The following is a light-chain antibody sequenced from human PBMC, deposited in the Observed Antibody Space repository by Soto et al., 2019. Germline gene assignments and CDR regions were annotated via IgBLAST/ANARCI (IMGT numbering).Light chain of an antibody. Sequence: QSALTQPASVSGSPGQSITISCTGTSSDVGGYNYVSWYQQHPGKAPKLMIYEVSNRPSGVSNRFSGSKSGNTASLTISGLQAEDEGDYYCSSYTSNRTPYVFGTGTKLTVL. CDR2: EVS. CDR1: SSDVGGYNY. J-gene: IGLJ1*01. CDR3: SSYTSNRTPYV. V-gene: IGLV2-14*01.